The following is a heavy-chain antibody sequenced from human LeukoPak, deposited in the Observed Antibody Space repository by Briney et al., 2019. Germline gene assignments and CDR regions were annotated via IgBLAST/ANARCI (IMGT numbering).Heavy chain of an antibody. J-gene: IGHJ4*02. CDR2: ITGSGGNT. CDR1: GFTFSNYA. CDR3: AKWGDFDVLTGYYVPDF. V-gene: IGHV3-23*01. Sequence: QTGGSPRLSCAVSGFTFSNYAMSWVRQAPGKGLEWVSTITGSGGNTYYADSVKGRFTISRDNSKNTLYLQMNSLRDEDTAAYYCAKWGDFDVLTGYYVPDFWGQGTLVTVSS. D-gene: IGHD3-9*01.